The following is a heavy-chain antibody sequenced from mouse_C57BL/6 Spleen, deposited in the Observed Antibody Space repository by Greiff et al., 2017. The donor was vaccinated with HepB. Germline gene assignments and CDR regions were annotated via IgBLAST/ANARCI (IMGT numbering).Heavy chain of an antibody. V-gene: IGHV2-2*01. CDR2: IWSGGST. CDR1: GFSLTSYG. Sequence: VQLVESGPGLVQPSQSLSITCTVSGFSLTSYGVHWVRQSPGKGLEWLGVIWSGGSTDYNAAFISRLSISKDNSKSQVFFKMNSLQADDTAIYYCARGDDGSWFAYWGQGTLVTVSA. D-gene: IGHD2-3*01. CDR3: ARGDDGSWFAY. J-gene: IGHJ3*01.